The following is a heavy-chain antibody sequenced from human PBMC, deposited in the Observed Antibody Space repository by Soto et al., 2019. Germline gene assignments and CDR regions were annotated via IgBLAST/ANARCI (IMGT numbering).Heavy chain of an antibody. CDR3: AKDSTYYDILTGHYYYYYGMDV. J-gene: IGHJ6*02. D-gene: IGHD3-9*01. V-gene: IGHV3-30*18. CDR1: GFTFSSYG. CDR2: ISYDGSNK. Sequence: GGSLRLSCAASGFTFSSYGMHWVRQAPGKGLEWVAVISYDGSNKYYADSVKGRFTISRDNSKNTLYLQMNGLRAEDTAVYYCAKDSTYYDILTGHYYYYYGMDVWGQGTTVTVSS.